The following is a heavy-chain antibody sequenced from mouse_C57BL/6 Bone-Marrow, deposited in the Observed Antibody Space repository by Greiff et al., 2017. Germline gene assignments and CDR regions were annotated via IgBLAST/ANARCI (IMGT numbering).Heavy chain of an antibody. CDR3: ARQAGSVDY. D-gene: IGHD2-2*01. J-gene: IGHJ2*01. V-gene: IGHV5-6*01. CDR2: ISSGGSYT. CDR1: GFTFSSYG. Sequence: EVQLVESGGDLVKPGGSLKLSCAASGFTFSSYGMSWVRQTPDKRLEWVATISSGGSYTYYPDSVKGRFTISRDNAKNTLYLQMSSLKSEDTAMYYCARQAGSVDYWGQGTTLTVSS.